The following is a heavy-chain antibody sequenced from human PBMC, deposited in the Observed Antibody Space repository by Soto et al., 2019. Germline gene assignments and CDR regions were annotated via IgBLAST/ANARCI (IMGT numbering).Heavy chain of an antibody. V-gene: IGHV1-3*01. CDR2: INAANGDT. D-gene: IGHD6-13*01. CDR3: VRRHVSATGIDWFDP. CDR1: GYTFTSYG. J-gene: IGHJ5*02. Sequence: ASVKVSCKASGYTFTSYGIHWVRQAPGQRLEWMGWINAANGDTIYSPKFQGRVTINRDTSASTAYMELSSLRSEDTALYYCVRRHVSATGIDWFDPWGQGTLVTVSS.